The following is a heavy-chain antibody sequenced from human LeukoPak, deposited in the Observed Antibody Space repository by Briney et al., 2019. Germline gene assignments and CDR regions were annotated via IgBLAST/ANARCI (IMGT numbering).Heavy chain of an antibody. J-gene: IGHJ6*04. V-gene: IGHV3-30*04. CDR1: GFTFSSYA. CDR2: ISYDGSNK. Sequence: GGSLRLSCAASGFTFSSYAMHWARQAPGKGLERVAVISYDGSNKYYADFVKGRFTISRDNSKNTLYLQMNSLRAEDTAVYYCAGHYYYYYGMDVWGKGTTVTVSS. CDR3: AGHYYYYYGMDV.